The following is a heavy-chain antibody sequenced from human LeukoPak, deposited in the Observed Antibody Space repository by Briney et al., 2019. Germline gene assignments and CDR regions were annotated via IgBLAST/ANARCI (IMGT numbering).Heavy chain of an antibody. CDR1: GFTFSSYW. D-gene: IGHD6-19*01. Sequence: PGGSLRLSCAASGFTFSSYWMHWVRQAPGKGLVWVSRINSDGSSTSYADSVKGRFTISRDNAKNTLYLQMNSLRAEDTAVYYCAREAQWLAGREYYFDYWGQGTLVTVSS. J-gene: IGHJ4*02. CDR2: INSDGSST. V-gene: IGHV3-74*01. CDR3: AREAQWLAGREYYFDY.